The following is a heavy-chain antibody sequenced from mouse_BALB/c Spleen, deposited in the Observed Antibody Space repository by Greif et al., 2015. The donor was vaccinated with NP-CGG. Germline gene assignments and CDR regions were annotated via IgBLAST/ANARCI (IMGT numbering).Heavy chain of an antibody. D-gene: IGHD2-4*01. CDR3: VRSTMKGYYYAMDY. Sequence: EVKLVESGGGLVQPKGSLKLSCAASGFTFNTYAMNWVRQAPGKGLEWVARIRSKSNNYATYYADSVKDRFTISRDDSQSMLYLQMNNLKTEDTAMYYCVRSTMKGYYYAMDYWGQGTSVTVSS. CDR2: IRSKSNNYAT. V-gene: IGHV10-1*02. J-gene: IGHJ4*01. CDR1: GFTFNTYA.